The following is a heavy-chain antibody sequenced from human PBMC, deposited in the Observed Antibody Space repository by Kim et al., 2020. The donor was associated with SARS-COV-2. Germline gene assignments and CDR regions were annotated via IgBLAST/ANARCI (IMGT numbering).Heavy chain of an antibody. D-gene: IGHD6-13*01. CDR2: IYYSGST. Sequence: SETLSLTCTVSGGSISSSSYYWVWIRQPPGKGLEWIGSIYYSGSTHYNPTLKSRVTISVDTTKNQFSLKLSSVTAADTAVYYCARPSAAGKFDYWGQGTLVTVSS. J-gene: IGHJ4*02. CDR3: ARPSAAGKFDY. CDR1: GGSISSSSYY. V-gene: IGHV4-39*01.